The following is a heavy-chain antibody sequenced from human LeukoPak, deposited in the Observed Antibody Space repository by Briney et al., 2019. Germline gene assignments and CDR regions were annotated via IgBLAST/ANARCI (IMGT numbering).Heavy chain of an antibody. CDR2: IWFDGSNI. J-gene: IGHJ4*02. Sequence: GGSLRLSCAASGFNFSSYGMHWVRPAPGKGLEWVTSIWFDGSNIHYADSVKGRVIISRDNSKSALYLQMNSLRAEDTAIYYCARDSLPMAVTGPFDHWGQGALVTVSS. D-gene: IGHD6-19*01. CDR1: GFNFSSYG. V-gene: IGHV3-33*01. CDR3: ARDSLPMAVTGPFDH.